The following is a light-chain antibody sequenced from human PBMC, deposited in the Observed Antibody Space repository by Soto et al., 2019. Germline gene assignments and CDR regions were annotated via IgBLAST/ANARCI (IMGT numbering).Light chain of an antibody. CDR1: SSDVGAYNF. J-gene: IGLJ1*01. CDR2: EVS. CDR3: ASLTTTSFV. Sequence: QAVLTQPASESGSPGQSITISCTGTSSDVGAYNFVSWYQHHPDKAPKLMISEVSNRPSGVSDRFSGSKSGNTASLTISGLQAEDEADYYCASLTTTSFVFGTGTKVTVL. V-gene: IGLV2-14*01.